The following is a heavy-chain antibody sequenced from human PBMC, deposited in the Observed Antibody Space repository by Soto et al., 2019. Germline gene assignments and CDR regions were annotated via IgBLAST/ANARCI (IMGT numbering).Heavy chain of an antibody. CDR3: ARSPGGPMTPGDY. CDR1: GYTFTSYA. V-gene: IGHV1-3*05. Sequence: QVQLVQSGXEEKKXGXSVKVSCKASGYTFTSYAMHWVRQAPGQRLEWMGWINAGNGNTKYSQKFQGRVTITRDTSASTAYMELSSLRSEDTAVYYCARSPGGPMTPGDYWGQGTLVTVSS. CDR2: INAGNGNT. D-gene: IGHD3-10*01. J-gene: IGHJ4*02.